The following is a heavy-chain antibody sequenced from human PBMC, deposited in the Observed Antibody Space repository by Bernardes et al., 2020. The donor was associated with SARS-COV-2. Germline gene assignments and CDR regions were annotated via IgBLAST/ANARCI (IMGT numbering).Heavy chain of an antibody. CDR3: ARDEDVGATMDY. CDR2: ISAYNGNT. Sequence: VQGTCKASGYTFTSYGISWVRQAPGQELEWMGWISAYNGNTTYAQKLQGRVTMTTDTSTSTAYMELRSLRSDDTAVYYCARDEDVGATMDYWGQGTLVTGSS. D-gene: IGHD1-26*01. CDR1: GYTFTSYG. V-gene: IGHV1-18*04. J-gene: IGHJ4*02.